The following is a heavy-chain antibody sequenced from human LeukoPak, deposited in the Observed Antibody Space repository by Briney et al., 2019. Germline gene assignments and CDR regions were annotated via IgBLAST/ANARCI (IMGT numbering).Heavy chain of an antibody. V-gene: IGHV1-69*05. CDR1: GGTFSSYA. CDR2: IIPIFGTA. J-gene: IGHJ6*03. Sequence: GASVKVSCKASGGTFSSYAISWVRQAPGQGLEWMGGIIPIFGTANYAQKFQGRVTITTDESTSTAYMELSSLRSEDTAVYYCAIAVITIFGVVTNKLYYYYYMDVWGKGTTVTVSS. D-gene: IGHD3-3*01. CDR3: AIAVITIFGVVTNKLYYYYYMDV.